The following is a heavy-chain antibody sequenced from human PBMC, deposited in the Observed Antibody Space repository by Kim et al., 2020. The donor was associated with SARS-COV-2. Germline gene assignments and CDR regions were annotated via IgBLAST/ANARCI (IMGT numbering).Heavy chain of an antibody. D-gene: IGHD3-22*01. V-gene: IGHV3-21*01. J-gene: IGHJ4*02. Sequence: GGSLRLSCAASGFTFSSYSMNWVRQAPGKGLEWVSSISSSSSYIYYADSVKGRFTISRDNAKNSLYLQMNSLRAADTAVYYCARDPTYLQRVNWGPGTLVTVSS. CDR1: GFTFSSYS. CDR3: ARDPTYLQRVN. CDR2: ISSSSSYI.